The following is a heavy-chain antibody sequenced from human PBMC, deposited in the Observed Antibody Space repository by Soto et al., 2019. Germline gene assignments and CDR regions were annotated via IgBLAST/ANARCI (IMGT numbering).Heavy chain of an antibody. J-gene: IGHJ4*02. CDR2: ISSDGSSE. CDR3: AKDWDVAGPDTRSALDK. Sequence: QAQLLESGGGVVQPGRSLRLSCVASGFTFRTFGMHWVRQAPGKGLEWVAVISSDGSSEDYGDSVKGRFTIARDNSKNTMFLEMNSLRPEDSAVYYCAKDWDVAGPDTRSALDKWGQGALVTVSP. D-gene: IGHD5-18*01. V-gene: IGHV3-30*18. CDR1: GFTFRTFG.